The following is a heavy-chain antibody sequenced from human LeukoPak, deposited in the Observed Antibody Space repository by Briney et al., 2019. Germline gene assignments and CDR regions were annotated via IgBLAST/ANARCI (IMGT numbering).Heavy chain of an antibody. Sequence: GESLKISCRGSGYSFTNYWIGWVRQMPGKGLEWMGIIYPGDSDTRYSPSFQGQVTISVDKSISTAYLQWTSLKASDTAMYYCARPHYGSSGYLEFYFDYWGQGTLVTVSS. CDR1: GYSFTNYW. V-gene: IGHV5-51*01. CDR2: IYPGDSDT. J-gene: IGHJ4*02. D-gene: IGHD3-22*01. CDR3: ARPHYGSSGYLEFYFDY.